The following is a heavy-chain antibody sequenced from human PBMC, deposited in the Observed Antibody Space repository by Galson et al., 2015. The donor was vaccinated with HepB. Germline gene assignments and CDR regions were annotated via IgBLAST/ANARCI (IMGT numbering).Heavy chain of an antibody. CDR2: IWYDGSNK. CDR1: GFTFSSYG. CDR3: AREIAAAGTVGGAFDI. J-gene: IGHJ3*02. V-gene: IGHV3-33*01. D-gene: IGHD6-13*01. Sequence: SLRLSCAASGFTFSSYGMHWVRQAPGKGLEWVAVIWYDGSNKYYADSVKGRFTISRDNSKNTLYLQMNSLRAEDTAVYYCAREIAAAGTVGGAFDIWGQGTMVTVSS.